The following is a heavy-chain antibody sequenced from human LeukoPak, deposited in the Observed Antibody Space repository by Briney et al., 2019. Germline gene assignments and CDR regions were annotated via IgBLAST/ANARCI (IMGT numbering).Heavy chain of an antibody. CDR2: IYHSGST. CDR3: ASAPYYYMDV. V-gene: IGHV4-30-2*01. CDR1: GGSISSGGYY. J-gene: IGHJ6*03. Sequence: SETLSLTCTVSGGSISSGGYYWSWIRQPPGKGLEWIGYIYHSGSTYYNPSLKSRVTISVDRSKNQFSLKLSSVTAADTAVYYCASAPYYYMDVWGKGTTVTVSS.